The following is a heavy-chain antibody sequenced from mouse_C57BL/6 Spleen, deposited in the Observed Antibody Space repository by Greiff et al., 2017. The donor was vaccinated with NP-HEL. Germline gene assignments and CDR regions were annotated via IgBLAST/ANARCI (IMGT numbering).Heavy chain of an antibody. D-gene: IGHD1-1*01. J-gene: IGHJ2*01. CDR3: ARTTTVVATDFDY. CDR2: INPSSGYT. CDR1: GYTFTSYW. V-gene: IGHV1-7*01. Sequence: VQLKESGAELAKPGASVKLSCKASGYTFTSYWMHWVKQRPGQGLEWIGYINPSSGYTKYNQKFKDKATLTADKSSSTAYMQLSSLTYEDSAVYYCARTTTVVATDFDYWGQGTTLTVSS.